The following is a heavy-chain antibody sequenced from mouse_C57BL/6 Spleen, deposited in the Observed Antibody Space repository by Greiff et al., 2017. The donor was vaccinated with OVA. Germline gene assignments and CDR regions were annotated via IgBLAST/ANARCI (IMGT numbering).Heavy chain of an antibody. J-gene: IGHJ1*03. CDR2: IYPGNSDT. CDR3: TREGELLGLGFYWYFDV. CDR1: GYTFTSYW. V-gene: IGHV1-5*01. Sequence: EVQLQQSGTVLARPGASVKMSCKTSGYTFTSYWMHWVKQRPGQGLEWIGAIYPGNSDTSYNQKFKGKAKLTAVTSASTAYMELSSLTNEDSAVYYCTREGELLGLGFYWYFDVRGTGTTVTVSS. D-gene: IGHD4-1*01.